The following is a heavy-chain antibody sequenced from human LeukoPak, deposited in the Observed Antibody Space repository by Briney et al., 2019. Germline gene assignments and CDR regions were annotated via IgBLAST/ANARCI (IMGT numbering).Heavy chain of an antibody. Sequence: ASVKVSCKASGYTFTGYFMHWVRQAPGQGRHWMGWINPNSGGTNYAQKFQGRVTMTRDTSLSTAYMELSRLRSDDTAVYYCARGDGFGGYDLISYWGQGTLVTVSS. J-gene: IGHJ4*02. CDR2: INPNSGGT. CDR1: GYTFTGYF. CDR3: ARGDGFGGYDLISY. V-gene: IGHV1-2*02. D-gene: IGHD5-12*01.